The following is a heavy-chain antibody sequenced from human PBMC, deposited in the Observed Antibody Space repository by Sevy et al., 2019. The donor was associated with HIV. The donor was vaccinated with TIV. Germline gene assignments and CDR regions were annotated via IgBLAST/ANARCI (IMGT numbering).Heavy chain of an antibody. Sequence: ASVKVSCEASGYTFTSYGIIWVRQAPGQGLEWMGWISAYNGNTNYAQRLQGRVTMTTDTSTSTAYMELTSLRSDDTAVYYCARGPRKYSDSSGYYYPPSYWGQGTLVTVSS. V-gene: IGHV1-18*01. CDR2: ISAYNGNT. CDR1: GYTFTSYG. CDR3: ARGPRKYSDSSGYYYPPSY. D-gene: IGHD3-22*01. J-gene: IGHJ4*02.